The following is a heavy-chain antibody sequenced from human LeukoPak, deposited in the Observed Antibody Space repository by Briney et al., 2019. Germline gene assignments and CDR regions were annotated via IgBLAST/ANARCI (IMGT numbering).Heavy chain of an antibody. D-gene: IGHD6-19*01. CDR3: ARDSSGWYKDYFDY. CDR2: INPNSGGT. Sequence: GASVKVSCKASGYTFTGYYMHWVRQAPGQGLEWMGRINPNSGGTNYAQKFQGRVTMTRDTSISTAYMELSRLRSDDTAVYYCARDSSGWYKDYFDYWGQGTLVTVSS. CDR1: GYTFTGYY. V-gene: IGHV1-2*06. J-gene: IGHJ4*02.